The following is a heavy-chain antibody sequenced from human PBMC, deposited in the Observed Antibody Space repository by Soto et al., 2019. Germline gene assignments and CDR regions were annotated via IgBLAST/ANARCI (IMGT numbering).Heavy chain of an antibody. CDR1: GYSISAYY. V-gene: IGHV1-2*02. D-gene: IGHD3-10*01. Sequence: QVQLVQSGTEVKKPGASVKVSCQASGYSISAYYIHWVRQAPGQGLEWMGWIDPKNGGTVSAQKFQGRLTMTRDTSISTVYMALRGLTSDDTALYYCGRDDYGIFPYWGQGSVVTVSS. CDR3: GRDDYGIFPY. J-gene: IGHJ4*02. CDR2: IDPKNGGT.